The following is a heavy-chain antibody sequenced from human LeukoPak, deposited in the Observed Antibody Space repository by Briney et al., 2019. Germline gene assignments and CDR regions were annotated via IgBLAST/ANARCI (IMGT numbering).Heavy chain of an antibody. CDR3: AKAYDILTPYGMDV. J-gene: IGHJ6*02. D-gene: IGHD3-9*01. CDR1: GFTFSSYA. CDR2: ISYDGSNK. V-gene: IGHV3-30*04. Sequence: GRSLRLSCAASGFTFSSYAMHWVRQAPGKGLEWVAVISYDGSNKYYEDSVKGRFTISRDNSKNTLYLQMNSLRAEDTAVYYCAKAYDILTPYGMDVWGQGTTVTVSS.